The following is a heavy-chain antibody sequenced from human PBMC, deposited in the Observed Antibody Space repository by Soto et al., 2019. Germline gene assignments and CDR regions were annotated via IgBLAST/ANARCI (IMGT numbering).Heavy chain of an antibody. CDR2: IYYSGST. CDR1: GGSISRGGYY. CDR3: ARAPYYDSIHWDY. D-gene: IGHD3-22*01. V-gene: IGHV4-31*03. Sequence: QVQLQESGPGLVKPSQTLSLTCTVSGGSISRGGYYWSWIRQHPGKGLAWIGYIYYSGSTYYNPSLQSRVTISGDTSKNQFSLKLSAVTAADTAVDYWARAPYYDSIHWDYWGQGTLVTVSS. J-gene: IGHJ4*02.